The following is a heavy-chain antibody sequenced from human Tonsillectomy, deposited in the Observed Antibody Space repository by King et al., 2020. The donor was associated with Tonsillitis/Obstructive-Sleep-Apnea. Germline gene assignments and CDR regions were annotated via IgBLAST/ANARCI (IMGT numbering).Heavy chain of an antibody. V-gene: IGHV4-39*01. CDR1: GGSISSSSYY. D-gene: IGHD3-16*01. CDR2: IYYSGST. Sequence: QLQESGPGLVKPSETLSLTCTVSGGSISSSSYYWGWIRQPPGKGLEWIGTIYYSGSTYYNPSLKSRVTISMDTSKNQFSLKLSSVTAADTAMYYCARHWPERIMITFGGVIPDYWGQGTLVSVSS. CDR3: ARHWPERIMITFGGVIPDY. J-gene: IGHJ4*02.